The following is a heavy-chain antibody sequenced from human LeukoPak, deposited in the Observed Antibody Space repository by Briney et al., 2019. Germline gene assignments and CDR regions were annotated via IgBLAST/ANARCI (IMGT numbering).Heavy chain of an antibody. Sequence: PGGSLRLSCAASGFTFSSYAMSWVRQAPGKGPEWVSSLSGGGGDTYYADSVNGRFTISRDNSKKTLYLQMNSLRAEDTAVCYCAKDRYYDSRRAYDYWGQGTLVTVSS. V-gene: IGHV3-23*01. CDR3: AKDRYYDSRRAYDY. CDR1: GFTFSSYA. J-gene: IGHJ4*02. D-gene: IGHD3-22*01. CDR2: LSGGGGDT.